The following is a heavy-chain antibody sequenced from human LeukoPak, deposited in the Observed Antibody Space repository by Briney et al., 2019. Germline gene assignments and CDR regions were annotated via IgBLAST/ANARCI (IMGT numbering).Heavy chain of an antibody. D-gene: IGHD3-10*02. CDR1: GFTFSNYI. Sequence: PGGSLRLSCAASGFTFSNYIMNWVRQAPGKGLEWVANIKQDGSEKYYVDSVKGRFTISRDNAKNSLYLQMNSLRAEDTAVYYCAELGITMIGGVWGKGTTVTISS. V-gene: IGHV3-7*01. CDR3: AELGITMIGGV. CDR2: IKQDGSEK. J-gene: IGHJ6*04.